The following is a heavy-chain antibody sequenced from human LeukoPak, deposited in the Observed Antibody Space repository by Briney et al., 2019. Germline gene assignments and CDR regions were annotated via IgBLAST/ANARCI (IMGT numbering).Heavy chain of an antibody. D-gene: IGHD1-26*01. CDR1: GFTFNIYW. CDR3: ARDWSSGSSRLMDY. J-gene: IGHJ4*02. Sequence: GGSLRLSCAASGFTFNIYWMTWVRQAPGKGLEWVANINQDGSEKNYVDSVKGRFTISRDNAKNSLYLQMNSLRAEDTAVYYCARDWSSGSSRLMDYWGQGTLVTVSS. V-gene: IGHV3-7*01. CDR2: INQDGSEK.